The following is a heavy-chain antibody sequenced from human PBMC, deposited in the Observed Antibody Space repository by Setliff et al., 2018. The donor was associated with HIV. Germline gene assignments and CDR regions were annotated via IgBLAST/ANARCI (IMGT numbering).Heavy chain of an antibody. Sequence: GASLKISCQASGYSFTTLWIAWVRQMPGKGLEWMGMVFPDDSDTRYSPSLQGQVSMSADKSINTAYLQWSSLKDSDTAVYYCARSMGFKATTRLDFWGPGTLVTVSS. CDR3: ARSMGFKATTRLDF. J-gene: IGHJ4*02. CDR2: VFPDDSDT. D-gene: IGHD3-10*01. CDR1: GYSFTTLW. V-gene: IGHV5-51*01.